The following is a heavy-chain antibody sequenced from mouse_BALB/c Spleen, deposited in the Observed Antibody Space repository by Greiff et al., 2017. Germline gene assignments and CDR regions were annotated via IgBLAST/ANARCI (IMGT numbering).Heavy chain of an antibody. CDR3: TRDGNFYWYFDV. V-gene: IGHV5-6-4*01. CDR1: GFTFSSYT. Sequence: DVKLVESGGGLVKPGGSLKLSCAASGFTFSSYTMSWVRQTPEKRLEWVATISSGGSYTYYPDSVKGRFTISRDNAKNTLYLQMSSLKSEDTAMYYCTRDGNFYWYFDVWGAGTTVTVSS. D-gene: IGHD2-1*01. CDR2: ISSGGSYT. J-gene: IGHJ1*01.